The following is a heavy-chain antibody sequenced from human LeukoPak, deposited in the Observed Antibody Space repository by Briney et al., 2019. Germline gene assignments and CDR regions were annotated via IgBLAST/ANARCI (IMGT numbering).Heavy chain of an antibody. D-gene: IGHD1-26*01. J-gene: IGHJ3*02. CDR3: ARDVLGAFDI. V-gene: IGHV3-30-3*01. CDR2: ISYDGSNK. CDR1: GFTFSSYA. Sequence: PGGSLRLSCAASGFTFSSYAMHWVRQAPGKGLEWVAVISYDGSNKYYADSVKGRFTISRDNAKNSLYLQMNSLRAEDTAVYYCARDVLGAFDIWGQGTMVTVSS.